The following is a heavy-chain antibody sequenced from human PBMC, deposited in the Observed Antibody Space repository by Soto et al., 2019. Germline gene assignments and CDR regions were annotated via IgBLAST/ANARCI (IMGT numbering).Heavy chain of an antibody. V-gene: IGHV3-74*01. CDR1: GFTFSYYW. J-gene: IGHJ3*01. CDR3: ARGDRGAFDL. Sequence: EVQLVESGGGLVRPGGSLRLSCAASGFTFSYYWMHWVRQAPGKGLVWVSRIHSDGGSTTYADFVKGRFIISRDNARNTVDLQMNSVRVEATAVYYCARGDRGAFDLWGQGTVVTVSS. D-gene: IGHD1-26*01. CDR2: IHSDGGST.